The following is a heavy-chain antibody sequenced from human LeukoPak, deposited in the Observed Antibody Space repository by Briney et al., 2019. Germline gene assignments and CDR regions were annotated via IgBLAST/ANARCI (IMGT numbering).Heavy chain of an antibody. V-gene: IGHV1-2*06. CDR3: ARYSGSYYWFDP. D-gene: IGHD1-26*01. Sequence: ASVKVSCKTSGYTFTGYYKHWVRQAPGQGLEWMGRINPNSGGTNYAQKFQGRVTMTRDTSISTAYMELNRLTSDDTAVYYCARYSGSYYWFDPWGQGTLVTVSS. CDR1: GYTFTGYY. J-gene: IGHJ5*02. CDR2: INPNSGGT.